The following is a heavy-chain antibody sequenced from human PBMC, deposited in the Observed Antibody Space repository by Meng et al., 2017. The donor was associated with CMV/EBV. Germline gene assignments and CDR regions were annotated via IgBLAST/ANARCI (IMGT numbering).Heavy chain of an antibody. CDR1: GYTFAGYY. D-gene: IGHD2-2*01. CDR2: INPNSGGT. V-gene: IGHV1-2*02. J-gene: IGHJ6*02. CDR3: ARQLQFGEYGMDV. Sequence: ASVQVSCKASGYTFAGYYMHWVRQAPGQGLAWMGWINPNSGGTNYAQKFQGRVTMTRDKSISTAYMELSRLRSDDTAVYYCARQLQFGEYGMDVWGQGTTVTVSS.